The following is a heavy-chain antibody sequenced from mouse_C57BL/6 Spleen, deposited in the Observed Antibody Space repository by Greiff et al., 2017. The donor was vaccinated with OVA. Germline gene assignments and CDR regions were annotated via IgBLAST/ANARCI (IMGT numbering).Heavy chain of an antibody. J-gene: IGHJ3*01. V-gene: IGHV14-4*01. CDR3: TTHSNYCAY. Sequence: EVQLQQSGAELVRPGASVKLSCTASGFNIKDDYMHWVKQRPEQGLEWIGWIDPENGDTEYASKFQGKATITADTSSNTAYLQLSSLTSEDTAVYYCTTHSNYCAYWGQGTLVTVSA. CDR1: GFNIKDDY. CDR2: IDPENGDT. D-gene: IGHD2-5*01.